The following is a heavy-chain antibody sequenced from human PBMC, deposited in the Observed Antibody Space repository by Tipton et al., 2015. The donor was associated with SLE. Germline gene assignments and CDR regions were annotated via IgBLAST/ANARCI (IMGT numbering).Heavy chain of an antibody. CDR1: GGSFSGYY. J-gene: IGHJ3*02. D-gene: IGHD5-12*01. CDR2: INHSGST. V-gene: IGHV4-34*01. Sequence: TLSLTCAVYGGSFSGYYWSWIRQPPGKGLGWIGEINHSGSTNYNPSLKSRVTISVDTSKNQFSLKLSSVTAADTAVYYCARVSHTISAFDIWGQGTMVTVSS. CDR3: ARVSHTISAFDI.